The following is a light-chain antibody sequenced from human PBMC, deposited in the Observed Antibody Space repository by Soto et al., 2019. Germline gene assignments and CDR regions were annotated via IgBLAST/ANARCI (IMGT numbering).Light chain of an antibody. Sequence: DIQVTQSPSTLSASVGDRVTITCGASQSIGTWLAWYQQKPGKAPNLLIYKASHLENGVPSRFSGSGSGTEFTLTISSLQPDDFATYYCQQYNSYWTFGQGTKVDIK. V-gene: IGKV1-5*03. CDR2: KAS. CDR1: QSIGTW. CDR3: QQYNSYWT. J-gene: IGKJ1*01.